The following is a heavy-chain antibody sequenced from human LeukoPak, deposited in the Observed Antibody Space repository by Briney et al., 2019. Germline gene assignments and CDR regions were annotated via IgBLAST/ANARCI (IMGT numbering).Heavy chain of an antibody. V-gene: IGHV4-59*12. D-gene: IGHD6-13*01. Sequence: PSETLSLTCTVSGGSISSYYWSWIRQPPGKGLEWIGYIYYSGSTNYNPSLKSRVTISVDTSKNQFSLKLSSVTAADTAVYYCARDQGIEAWFDPWGQGTLVTVSS. CDR1: GGSISSYY. CDR2: IYYSGST. J-gene: IGHJ5*02. CDR3: ARDQGIEAWFDP.